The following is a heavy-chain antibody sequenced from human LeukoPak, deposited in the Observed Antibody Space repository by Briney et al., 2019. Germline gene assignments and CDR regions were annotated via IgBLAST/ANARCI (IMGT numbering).Heavy chain of an antibody. CDR2: IYYSGST. V-gene: IGHV4-59*01. J-gene: IGHJ4*02. CDR3: ARGRSRDGYNFDY. Sequence: SETLSLTCTVSGDSISSYYWSWIRQLPGKGLEWIGYIYYSGSTNYNPSLKSRVTISVDTSKKQFSLKPSSVTAADTAVYYCARGRSRDGYNFDYWGQGTLVTVSS. CDR1: GDSISSYY. D-gene: IGHD5-24*01.